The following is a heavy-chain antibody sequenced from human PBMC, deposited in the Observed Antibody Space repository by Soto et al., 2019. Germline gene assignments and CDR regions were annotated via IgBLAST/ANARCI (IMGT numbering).Heavy chain of an antibody. CDR2: VSGGSGTT. CDR3: AKWKGDGDH. Sequence: EVQLLESGGGLVQPGGSLRLSCTASGFTLSTYGVTWVRQAPGKGLEWVSGVSGGSGTTHYADSVKGRFTITTDNSEKTAYLQMNSLRVEDTAVYYCAKWKGDGDHGGQGTRVTV. D-gene: IGHD1-1*01. J-gene: IGHJ4*02. V-gene: IGHV3-23*01. CDR1: GFTLSTYG.